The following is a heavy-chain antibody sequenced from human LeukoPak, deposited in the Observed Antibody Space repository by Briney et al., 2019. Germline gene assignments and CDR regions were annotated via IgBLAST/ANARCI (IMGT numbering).Heavy chain of an antibody. CDR3: ARRPTQGAFDI. V-gene: IGHV3-30-3*01. CDR1: GFTFSSYA. CDR2: ISYDGSNK. J-gene: IGHJ3*02. Sequence: GGSLRLSCAASGFTFSSYAVHWVRQAPGKGLEWVAFISYDGSNKYYADSVKGRFTISRDNSKSTLDLQMNSLRAEDTAVYYCARRPTQGAFDIWGQGTMVTVSS. D-gene: IGHD4-11*01.